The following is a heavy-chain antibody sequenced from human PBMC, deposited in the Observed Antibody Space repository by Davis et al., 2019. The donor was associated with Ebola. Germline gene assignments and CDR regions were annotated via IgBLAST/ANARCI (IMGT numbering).Heavy chain of an antibody. V-gene: IGHV1-46*01. J-gene: IGHJ3*02. CDR3: AREGGRYYDSSGYVFDI. CDR1: GYRFTSYY. CDR2: INPITGGT. Sequence: ASVKVSCNAPGYRFTSYYMHWVRQAPGQGLEWMGIINPITGGTSYAQNFQVRVNMTRDTSTSTVYMELSSLRSEDTAAYYCAREGGRYYDSSGYVFDIWGQGTMVKVAS. D-gene: IGHD3-22*01.